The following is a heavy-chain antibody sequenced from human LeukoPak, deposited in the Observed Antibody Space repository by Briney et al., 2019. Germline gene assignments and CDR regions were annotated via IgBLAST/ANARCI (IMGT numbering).Heavy chain of an antibody. CDR2: ISDDGSRN. CDR3: AKALYSGGNSFLIDY. CDR1: GFSFSIYG. Sequence: TGGSLRLSCAASGFSFSIYGMHWVRQTPDKGLEWVAVISDDGSRNHYADSLRGRFNISRDHSKDPLFLQMNRLSPEETAMYYCAKALYSGGNSFLIDYWGQGTLVTVSS. D-gene: IGHD2-15*01. V-gene: IGHV3-30*18. J-gene: IGHJ4*02.